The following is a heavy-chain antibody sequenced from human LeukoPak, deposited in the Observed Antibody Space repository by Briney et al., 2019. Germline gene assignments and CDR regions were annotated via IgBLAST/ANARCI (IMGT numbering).Heavy chain of an antibody. Sequence: SETLSLTCTVSGGSISSYYWSWIRQPAGKGLEWIGRIYTSGSTNYNPSLKSRVTMSVDTSKNQFPLKLSSVTAADTAVYYCARYNYDWSGYSKWFDPWGQGTLVTVSS. V-gene: IGHV4-4*07. J-gene: IGHJ5*02. CDR1: GGSISSYY. CDR3: ARYNYDWSGYSKWFDP. D-gene: IGHD3-3*01. CDR2: IYTSGST.